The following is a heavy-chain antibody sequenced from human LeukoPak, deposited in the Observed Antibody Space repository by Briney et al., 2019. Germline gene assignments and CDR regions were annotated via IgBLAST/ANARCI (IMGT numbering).Heavy chain of an antibody. V-gene: IGHV4-59*01. CDR1: GGSISSYY. Sequence: PSEALSLTCTVSGGSISSYYWSWIRQPPGKGLEWIGFIFYSGTTNYNPSLKSRVTISVDTSKNQFSLKLSSVTAADTAVYYCARGGWNKFDYWGQGTLVTVSS. CDR3: ARGGWNKFDY. CDR2: IFYSGTT. J-gene: IGHJ4*02. D-gene: IGHD3-22*01.